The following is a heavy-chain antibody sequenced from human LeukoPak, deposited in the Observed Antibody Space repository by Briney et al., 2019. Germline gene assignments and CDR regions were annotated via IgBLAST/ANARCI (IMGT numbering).Heavy chain of an antibody. CDR3: AKDGLLSGYFDY. CDR1: GFTFSSYG. CDR2: ISGSGGST. J-gene: IGHJ4*02. V-gene: IGHV3-23*01. D-gene: IGHD2-2*01. Sequence: HPGGSLRLSCAASGFTFSSYGMSWVRQAPGKGLEWVSAISGSGGSTYYADSVKGRFTISRDNSKNTLYLQMNSLRAEDTAVYYCAKDGLLSGYFDYWGQGTLVPVSS.